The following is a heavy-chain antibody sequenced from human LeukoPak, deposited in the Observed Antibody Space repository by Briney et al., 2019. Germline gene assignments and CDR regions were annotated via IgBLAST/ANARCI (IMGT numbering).Heavy chain of an antibody. CDR1: GFTFSSYS. Sequence: GGSLRLSCAASGFTFSSYSMTWVRQAPGKGLEWVSSIGSSSSYIYYADSVKGRFTISRDNAKNSLYLQMNSLRAEDTAVYYCARWGSGSYQISFDYWGQGTLVTVSS. CDR2: IGSSSSYI. D-gene: IGHD1-26*01. V-gene: IGHV3-21*01. CDR3: ARWGSGSYQISFDY. J-gene: IGHJ4*02.